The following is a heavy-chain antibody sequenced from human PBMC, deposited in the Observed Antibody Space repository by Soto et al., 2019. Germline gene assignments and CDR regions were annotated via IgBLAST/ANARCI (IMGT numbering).Heavy chain of an antibody. CDR2: SKSTKDGGAR. Sequence: EVQVVESGGDLVEPGGSLRLSCVTSGFMFSSAWMSWVRQATGKGLEWVARSKSTKDGGARDYAAPVNGRFSISRDDSKSTVYLQMNILRSEDTALYYCVEGWNDFWGQGTLVTVSS. V-gene: IGHV3-15*01. D-gene: IGHD1-1*01. J-gene: IGHJ4*02. CDR1: GFMFSSAW. CDR3: VEGWNDF.